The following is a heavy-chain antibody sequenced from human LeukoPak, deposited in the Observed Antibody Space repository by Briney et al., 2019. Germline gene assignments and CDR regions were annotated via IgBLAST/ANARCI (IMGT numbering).Heavy chain of an antibody. V-gene: IGHV3-7*01. D-gene: IGHD3-10*01. CDR1: AFNFSRYW. Sequence: DSGGGLVKPGGSLRLSCAASAFNFSRYWTTWVRQAPGKGLEWGANINEDGSEKYYLDSVRGRFTISRDNAKNSLYLQMDSLRAEDTAVYYCARLFVYGSGAEAFDYWGQGALVTVSS. J-gene: IGHJ4*02. CDR2: INEDGSEK. CDR3: ARLFVYGSGAEAFDY.